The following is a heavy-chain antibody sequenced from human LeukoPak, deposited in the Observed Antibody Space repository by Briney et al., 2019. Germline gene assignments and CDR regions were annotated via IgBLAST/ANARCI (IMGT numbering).Heavy chain of an antibody. CDR1: GYTFTDYY. Sequence: ASVKVSCKASGYTFTDYYLHWVRQAPGQGLEWMGWFDPKSGGSNYAQKFQGRVTMTRDTSISTAYMELSRLRSDDTAVYYCARGPAYSSSNWFDPWGQGTLVTVSS. D-gene: IGHD6-19*01. J-gene: IGHJ5*02. V-gene: IGHV1-2*02. CDR2: FDPKSGGS. CDR3: ARGPAYSSSNWFDP.